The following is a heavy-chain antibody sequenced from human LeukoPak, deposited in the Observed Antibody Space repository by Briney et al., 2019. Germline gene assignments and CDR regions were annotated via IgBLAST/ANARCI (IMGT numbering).Heavy chain of an antibody. D-gene: IGHD6-19*01. CDR1: GGSFSGYY. Sequence: SETLSLTCAVYGGSFSGYYWSWIRQPPGKGLEWIGEINHSGSTNYNPSLKSRVTISVDTSKNQFSLKLSSVTAADTAVYYCARDGYSSGWYARSDAFDIWGQGTMVTVSS. J-gene: IGHJ3*02. CDR3: ARDGYSSGWYARSDAFDI. V-gene: IGHV4-34*01. CDR2: INHSGST.